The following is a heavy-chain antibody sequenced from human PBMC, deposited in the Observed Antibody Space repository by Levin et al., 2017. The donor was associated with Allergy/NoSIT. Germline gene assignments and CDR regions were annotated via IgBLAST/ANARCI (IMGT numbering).Heavy chain of an antibody. D-gene: IGHD1-26*01. CDR1: GFTFSSYG. CDR3: ARASIVGATRGGDYYFDY. CDR2: IWYDGSNK. J-gene: IGHJ4*02. Sequence: PGGSLRLSCAASGFTFSSYGMHWVRQAPGKGLEWVAVIWYDGSNKYYADSVKGRFTISRDNSKNTLYLQMNSLRAEDTAVYYCARASIVGATRGGDYYFDYWGQGTLVTVSS. V-gene: IGHV3-33*01.